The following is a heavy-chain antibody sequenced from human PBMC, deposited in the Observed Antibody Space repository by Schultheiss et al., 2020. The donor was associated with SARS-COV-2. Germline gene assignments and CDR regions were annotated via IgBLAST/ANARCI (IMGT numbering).Heavy chain of an antibody. CDR3: ARGVDFRSGYSFDN. Sequence: SETLSLTCAVSGGSISSSNWWSWVRQPPGKGLEWIGEIYHSGSTNYNPSLKSRVTISVDTSKNHFSLRLSSVTAADTAAYYCARGVDFRSGYSFDNWGQGILVTVSS. D-gene: IGHD3-3*01. J-gene: IGHJ4*02. CDR1: GGSISSSNW. V-gene: IGHV4-4*02. CDR2: IYHSGST.